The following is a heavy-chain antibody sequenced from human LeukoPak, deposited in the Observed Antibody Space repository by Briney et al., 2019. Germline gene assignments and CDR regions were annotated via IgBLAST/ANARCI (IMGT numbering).Heavy chain of an antibody. Sequence: SETLSLTCTVSGGSISSGSYYWSWIRQPAGKGLEWIGRIYTSGSTNYNPSLKSRVTISVDTSKNQSSLKLSSVTAADTAVYYCARGSSITMIVVVTSTAFDIWGQGTMVTVSS. CDR3: ARGSSITMIVVVTSTAFDI. D-gene: IGHD3-22*01. V-gene: IGHV4-61*02. CDR2: IYTSGST. CDR1: GGSISSGSYY. J-gene: IGHJ3*02.